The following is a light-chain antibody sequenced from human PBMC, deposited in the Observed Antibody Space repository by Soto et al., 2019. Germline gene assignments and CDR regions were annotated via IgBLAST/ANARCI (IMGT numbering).Light chain of an antibody. J-gene: IGKJ1*01. CDR2: WAS. V-gene: IGKV4-1*01. CDR1: QSVLYSSKYKNY. Sequence: DIVMTQSPDSLAVSLGERATINCKSSQSVLYSSKYKNYLAWYQQKPGQPPKLLIYWASTRESGVPDRFSGSGSGTDFTLTISRLQAEDVAVYYCQQYYSTPPTFGQGTKVEIK. CDR3: QQYYSTPPT.